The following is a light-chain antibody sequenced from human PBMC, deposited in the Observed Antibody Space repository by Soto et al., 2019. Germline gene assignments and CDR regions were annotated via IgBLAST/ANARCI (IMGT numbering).Light chain of an antibody. Sequence: QSALTQPASVSGSPGQSITTSCTGTSSDVGGYNYVSWYQQHPGKVPKLMIYEVRNRPSGVSNRFSGSKSGNTASLTISGLQAEDEAEYYCSSYTSSSTLVFGGGTKLTVL. CDR3: SSYTSSSTLV. J-gene: IGLJ2*01. CDR2: EVR. CDR1: SSDVGGYNY. V-gene: IGLV2-14*01.